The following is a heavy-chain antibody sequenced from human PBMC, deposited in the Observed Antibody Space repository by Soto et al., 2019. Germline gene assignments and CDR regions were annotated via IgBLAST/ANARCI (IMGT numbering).Heavy chain of an antibody. V-gene: IGHV4-31*03. J-gene: IGHJ5*02. CDR3: ATSNEYYDIPNQDYAWFDP. Sequence: PSETLSLTCTVSGGSISSGGYYWSWIRQHPGKGLEWIGYIYYSGSTYYNPSLKSRVTISVDTSKNQFSLKLSSVTAADTAVYYCATSNEYYDIPNQDYAWFDPWGQGTLVTVSS. D-gene: IGHD3-9*01. CDR1: GGSISSGGYY. CDR2: IYYSGST.